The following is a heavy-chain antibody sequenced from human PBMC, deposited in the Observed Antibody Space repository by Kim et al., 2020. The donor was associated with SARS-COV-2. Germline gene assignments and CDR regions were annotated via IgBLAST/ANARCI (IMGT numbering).Heavy chain of an antibody. V-gene: IGHV3-48*02. D-gene: IGHD3-3*01. CDR3: ARDEVLRFLEWLLPFDY. Sequence: GGSLRLSCAASGFTFSSYSMNWVRQAPGKGLEWVSYISSSSSTIYYADSVKGRFTISRDNAKNSLYLQMNSLRDEDTAVYYCARDEVLRFLEWLLPFDYWGQGTLVTVSS. J-gene: IGHJ4*02. CDR1: GFTFSSYS. CDR2: ISSSSSTI.